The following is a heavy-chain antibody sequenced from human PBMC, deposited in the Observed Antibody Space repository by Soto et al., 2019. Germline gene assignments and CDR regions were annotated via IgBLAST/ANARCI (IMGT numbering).Heavy chain of an antibody. Sequence: GGSLRLSCAASGFTFSSYLMHWVRQAPGKGLVWVSRINSDGSSTSYADSVKGRFTISRDNAKNTLYLQMNSLRAEDTAVYYCARERVSWSYYMDVWGKGTTVTVS. CDR2: INSDGSST. CDR3: ARERVSWSYYMDV. CDR1: GFTFSSYL. J-gene: IGHJ6*03. V-gene: IGHV3-74*01.